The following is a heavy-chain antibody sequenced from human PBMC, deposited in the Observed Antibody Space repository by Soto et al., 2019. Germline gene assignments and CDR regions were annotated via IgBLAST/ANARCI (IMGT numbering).Heavy chain of an antibody. CDR3: AHRAGWWVDP. CDR1: GFSLSTSVVG. Sequence: QITLKESGPTLVKPTQTLTLTCTFSGFSLSTSVVGVGWIRQPPGKALEWLALIYWDDDKRYSPSLKSRLTITKDTSKNRVVLTMTIMDPVDTATSCCAHRAGWWVDPWGQGSLVTVSS. J-gene: IGHJ5*02. V-gene: IGHV2-5*02. CDR2: IYWDDDK.